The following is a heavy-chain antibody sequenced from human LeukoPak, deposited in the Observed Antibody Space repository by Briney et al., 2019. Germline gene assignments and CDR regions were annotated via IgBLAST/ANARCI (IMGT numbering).Heavy chain of an antibody. Sequence: GGSLRLSCAASGFTFSSYGMHWVRQAPGKGLEWVAFIRYDGSNKYYADSVKGRFTISRDNSKNTLYLQMNSLRAEDTAVYYCAKDTVKVSTIRRVPHYMDVWGKGTTVTISS. D-gene: IGHD5/OR15-5a*01. CDR1: GFTFSSYG. V-gene: IGHV3-30*02. J-gene: IGHJ6*03. CDR3: AKDTVKVSTIRRVPHYMDV. CDR2: IRYDGSNK.